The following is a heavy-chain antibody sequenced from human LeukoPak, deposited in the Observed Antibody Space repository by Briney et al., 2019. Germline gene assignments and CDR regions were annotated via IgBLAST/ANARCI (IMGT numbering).Heavy chain of an antibody. J-gene: IGHJ4*02. CDR2: ISGDGGST. CDR1: GFTFDDYA. CDR3: VPGALGGLFGFREIDY. Sequence: PGGSLRLSCAASGFTFDDYAMHWVRQAPGKGLEWVSLISGDGGSTYYADSVKGRFTISRDNSKNSLYLQMNRLRTEDTALYYCVPGALGGLFGFREIDYWGQGTLVTVSS. D-gene: IGHD3-22*01. V-gene: IGHV3-43*02.